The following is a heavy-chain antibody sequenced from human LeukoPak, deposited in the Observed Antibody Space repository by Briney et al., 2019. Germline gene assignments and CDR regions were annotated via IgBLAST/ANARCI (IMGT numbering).Heavy chain of an antibody. CDR2: INSDGSTT. J-gene: IGHJ6*02. CDR3: ARVGSQSSSWYGGYHYYGMDV. D-gene: IGHD6-13*01. Sequence: GGSLRLSCAASGFTFSSYWMHWVRQAPGKGLVWVSRINSDGSTTTYADSVKGRFTISRHNAKHTLYLQMNSLRAEDTAVYYCARVGSQSSSWYGGYHYYGMDVWGQGPTVPVSS. V-gene: IGHV3-74*01. CDR1: GFTFSSYW.